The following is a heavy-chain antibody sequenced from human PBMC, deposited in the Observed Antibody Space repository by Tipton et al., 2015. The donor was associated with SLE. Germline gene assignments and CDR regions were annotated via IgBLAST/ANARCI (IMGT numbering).Heavy chain of an antibody. CDR2: IYTNENT. D-gene: IGHD4-11*01. CDR1: GYSISSGYY. J-gene: IGHJ2*01. V-gene: IGHV4-38-2*02. CDR3: AREFLNPVTTVHYYFDL. Sequence: TLSLTCAVSGYSISSGYYWGWIRQPPGKGLEWIGSIYTNENTNYNPSLKSRVTMSVDTSKNHFSLKLISVTAADTAVYYCAREFLNPVTTVHYYFDLWGRGTLVTVSS.